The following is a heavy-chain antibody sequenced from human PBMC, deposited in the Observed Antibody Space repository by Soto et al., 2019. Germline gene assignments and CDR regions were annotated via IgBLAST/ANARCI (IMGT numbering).Heavy chain of an antibody. Sequence: SETLSLTCAVYGGSFSGYYWSWIRQPPGKGLEWIGEINHSGSTNYNPSLKSRVTISVDTSKNQFSLKLSSVTAADTAVYYCARDPREALGAFDIWGQGTIVTVSS. CDR3: ARDPREALGAFDI. J-gene: IGHJ3*02. V-gene: IGHV4-34*01. CDR1: GGSFSGYY. CDR2: INHSGST. D-gene: IGHD3-16*01.